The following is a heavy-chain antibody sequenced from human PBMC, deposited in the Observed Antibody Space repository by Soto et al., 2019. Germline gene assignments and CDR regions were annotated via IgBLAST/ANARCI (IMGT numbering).Heavy chain of an antibody. J-gene: IGHJ4*02. V-gene: IGHV3-30*18. Sequence: SLRLSCAASGFTFSSYGMHWVRQAPGKGLEWVAVISYDGSNKYYADSVKGRFTISRDNSKNTLYLQMNSLRAEDTAVYYCAKTYSSDFDYWGQGTLVTVSS. D-gene: IGHD5-18*01. CDR1: GFTFSSYG. CDR2: ISYDGSNK. CDR3: AKTYSSDFDY.